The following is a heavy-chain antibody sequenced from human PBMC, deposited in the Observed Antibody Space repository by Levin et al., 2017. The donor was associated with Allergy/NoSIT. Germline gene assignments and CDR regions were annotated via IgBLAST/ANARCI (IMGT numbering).Heavy chain of an antibody. J-gene: IGHJ5*01. D-gene: IGHD3-10*01. CDR3: ARDRFLDGSASGGWFDS. Sequence: GESLKISCAASGFTVTTNYMNWVRQAPGKGLEWVSVIYTSGNTYYADSVKGRFTTSRDNFRNTLFLQMNSLTAEDTAIYYCARDRFLDGSASGGWFDSWGQGTLVTVSS. CDR1: GFTVTTNY. CDR2: IYTSGNT. V-gene: IGHV3-53*01.